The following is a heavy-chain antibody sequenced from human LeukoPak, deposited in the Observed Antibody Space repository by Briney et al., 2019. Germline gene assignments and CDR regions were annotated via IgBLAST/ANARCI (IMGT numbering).Heavy chain of an antibody. CDR1: GFTFSSYS. J-gene: IGHJ4*02. Sequence: GGSLRLSCAASGFTFSSYSMNWVRQAPGKGLEWVSSISSSSSYIYYADSVKGRFTISRDNAKNSLYLQMNSLRAEDTAVYYCARDQYYDILTGYYTTFDYWGQGTLVTVSS. CDR3: ARDQYYDILTGYYTTFDY. CDR2: ISSSSSYI. D-gene: IGHD3-9*01. V-gene: IGHV3-21*01.